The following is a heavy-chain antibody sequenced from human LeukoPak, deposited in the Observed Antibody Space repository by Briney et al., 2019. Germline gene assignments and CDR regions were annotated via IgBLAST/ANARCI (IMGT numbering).Heavy chain of an antibody. D-gene: IGHD5-18*01. CDR2: ISYDGSNK. J-gene: IGHJ4*02. Sequence: GGSLRLSCAASGFTFSSDGMHWVREAPGKGLEWVAVISYDGSNKYYADSVKGRFTISRDNSKNTLYLQMNSLRAEDTAVYYCAKAPTKTAMVSAYWGQGTLVTVSS. CDR3: AKAPTKTAMVSAY. V-gene: IGHV3-30*18. CDR1: GFTFSSDG.